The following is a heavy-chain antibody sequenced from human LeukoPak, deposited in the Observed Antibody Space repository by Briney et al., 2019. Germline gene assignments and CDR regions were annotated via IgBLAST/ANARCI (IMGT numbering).Heavy chain of an antibody. CDR3: ARDRRGDYRDHDAFDI. V-gene: IGHV1-69*06. J-gene: IGHJ3*02. D-gene: IGHD4-17*01. CDR2: IIPIFGTA. Sequence: SVKVSCKASGYTFTSYAMHWVRQAPGQGLEWMGGIIPIFGTANYAQKFQGRVTITADKSTSTAYMELSSLRSEDTAVYYCARDRRGDYRDHDAFDIWGQGTMVTVSS. CDR1: GYTFTSYA.